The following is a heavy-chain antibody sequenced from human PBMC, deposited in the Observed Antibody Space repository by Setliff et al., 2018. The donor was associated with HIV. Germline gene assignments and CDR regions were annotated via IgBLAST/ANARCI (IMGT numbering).Heavy chain of an antibody. J-gene: IGHJ4*02. Sequence: PGGSLRLSSAASGFTLSDHWMHWVRQVPGKGLVWVSRTNNDGSITNYADFVKGRFTMSRDSAKNTLYLQMNSLRVEDTAVYYCVKWNYPNSWGQGTLVTVSS. CDR2: TNNDGSIT. V-gene: IGHV3-74*01. CDR3: VKWNYPNS. D-gene: IGHD1-7*01. CDR1: GFTLSDHW.